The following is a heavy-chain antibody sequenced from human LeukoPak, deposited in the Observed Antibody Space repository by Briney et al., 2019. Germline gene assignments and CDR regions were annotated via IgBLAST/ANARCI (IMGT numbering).Heavy chain of an antibody. CDR2: IKSKTDGGTT. Sequence: GGSLRLSCAASGFTFSSAWMSWVRQAPGKGLEWVGRIKSKTDGGTTDYAAPVKGRFTISRDDSKNTLYLQMNSLKTEDTAVYYCTTASGESDAFDIWGQGTMVTVSS. CDR3: TTASGESDAFDI. CDR1: GFTFSSAW. V-gene: IGHV3-15*01. D-gene: IGHD3-10*01. J-gene: IGHJ3*02.